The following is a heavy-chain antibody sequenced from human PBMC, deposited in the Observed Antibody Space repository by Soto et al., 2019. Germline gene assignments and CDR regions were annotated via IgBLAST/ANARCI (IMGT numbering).Heavy chain of an antibody. D-gene: IGHD6-13*01. J-gene: IGHJ4*02. CDR3: ARWRAAAGSEFDY. CDR1: GGSISSGDYY. V-gene: IGHV4-30-4*01. CDR2: IYYSGST. Sequence: QVQLQESGPGLVKPSQTLSLTCTVSGGSISSGDYYWSWIRQPPGKGLEWIGYIYYSGSTYFNPSLKSRVTISVDTSKNQFSLKLSSVTAADTAVYYCARWRAAAGSEFDYWGQGTLVTVSS.